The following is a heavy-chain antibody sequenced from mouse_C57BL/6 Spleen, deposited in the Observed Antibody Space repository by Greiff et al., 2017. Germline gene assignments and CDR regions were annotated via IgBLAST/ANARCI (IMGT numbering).Heavy chain of an antibody. V-gene: IGHV1-59*01. CDR1: GYTFTSYW. J-gene: IGHJ2*01. D-gene: IGHD4-1*01. CDR2: IDPSDSYT. CDR3: ARGWDVNFDY. Sequence: QVQLQQPGAELVRPGTSVKLSCKASGYTFTSYWMHWVKQRPGQGLEWIGVIDPSDSYTNYNQKFKGKATLTVDTSSSTAYMQLSSLTSEDSAVYYCARGWDVNFDYWGQGTTLTVSS.